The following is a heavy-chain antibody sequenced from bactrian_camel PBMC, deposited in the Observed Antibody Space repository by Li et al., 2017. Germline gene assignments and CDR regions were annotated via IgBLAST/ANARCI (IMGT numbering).Heavy chain of an antibody. V-gene: IGHV3S53*01. CDR2: IDGVGSV. J-gene: IGHJ4*01. CDR1: GYSGA. CDR3: AVDRGTGCKFRAGTAY. Sequence: HVQLVESGGGSVQAGGSLRLSCAASGYSGAMAWFRQAPGKEREGVASIDGVGSVDYADSVKARFHISKEKEQNTLFLTMDYLQPDDTARYYCAVDRGTGCKFRAGTAYWGQGTQVTVS. D-gene: IGHD6*01.